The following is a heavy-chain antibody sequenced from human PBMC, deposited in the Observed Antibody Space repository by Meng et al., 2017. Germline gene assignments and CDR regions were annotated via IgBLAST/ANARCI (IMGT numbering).Heavy chain of an antibody. V-gene: IGHV4-34*01. J-gene: IGHJ6*02. CDR2: INQSGST. Sequence: QTPPLLCSAYGGSFSGYYWHWIRQPPGKGREWNGEINQSGSTNYIASLKSRVTITVDRSKNQFSLKLSSVTAADAAVYYCARQEVGATFYYYAMDVWGQGTTVTVSS. CDR3: ARQEVGATFYYYAMDV. D-gene: IGHD1-26*01. CDR1: GGSFSGYY.